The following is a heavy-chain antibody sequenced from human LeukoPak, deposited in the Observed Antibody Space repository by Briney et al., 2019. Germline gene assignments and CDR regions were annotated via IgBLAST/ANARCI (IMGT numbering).Heavy chain of an antibody. V-gene: IGHV3-23*01. D-gene: IGHD3-22*01. Sequence: GGSLRLSCAASGFTFSSYAMSWVRQAPGKGLEWVSAISGGGGGTYYADSVKGRFTISRGNSKNTLYLQMNSLRAEDTAVYYCAKGSGYYRRDFDYWGQGTLVTVSS. CDR3: AKGSGYYRRDFDY. CDR1: GFTFSSYA. CDR2: ISGGGGGT. J-gene: IGHJ4*02.